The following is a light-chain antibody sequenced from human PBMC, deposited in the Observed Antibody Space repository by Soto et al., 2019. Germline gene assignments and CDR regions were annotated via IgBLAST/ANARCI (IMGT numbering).Light chain of an antibody. CDR1: QNIAIY. V-gene: IGKV3-11*01. CDR3: QQRGDWPWT. CDR2: DTF. J-gene: IGKJ1*01. Sequence: IVLTQSPATLSFSPGERVTLSCRASQNIAIYLAWYQQKSGQSPRLLIYDTFNRTPGIPDRFSGSGSGTDFTLTISSLQPEDFAVYYFQQRGDWPWTFGQGTTVEIK.